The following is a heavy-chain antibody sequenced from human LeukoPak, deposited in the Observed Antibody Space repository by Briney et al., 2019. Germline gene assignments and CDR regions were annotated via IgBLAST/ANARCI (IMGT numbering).Heavy chain of an antibody. J-gene: IGHJ4*02. CDR1: GYTLTELS. V-gene: IGHV1-24*01. D-gene: IGHD6-13*01. CDR2: FDLEDGET. Sequence: ASVKVSCKVSGYTLTELSMHWVRQAPGKGLEWIGGFDLEDGETIYAQKFQGRVTITTDESTSTAYMELSSLRSEDTAVYYCARDRLTAAGHSGDYWGQGTLVTVSS. CDR3: ARDRLTAAGHSGDY.